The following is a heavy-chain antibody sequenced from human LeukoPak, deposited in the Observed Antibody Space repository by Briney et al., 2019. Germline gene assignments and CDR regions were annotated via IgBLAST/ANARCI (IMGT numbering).Heavy chain of an antibody. Sequence: SETLSPTCTVSGGSISSSSYYWGWIRQPPGKGLEWIGSIYYSGSTYYNPSLKSRVTISVDTSKNQFSLKLSSVTAADTAVYYCARGPVRLARPYDFWGQGTLVTVSS. CDR3: ARGPVRLARPYDF. CDR2: IYYSGST. V-gene: IGHV4-39*01. CDR1: GGSISSSSYY. D-gene: IGHD3-9*01. J-gene: IGHJ4*02.